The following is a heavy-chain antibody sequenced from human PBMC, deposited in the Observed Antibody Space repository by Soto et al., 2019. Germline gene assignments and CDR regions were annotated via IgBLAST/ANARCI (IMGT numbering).Heavy chain of an antibody. CDR1: GASINSGDYY. V-gene: IGHV4-30-4*01. D-gene: IGHD2-15*01. Sequence: SETLSLTCTVSGASINSGDYYWSWIRQPPGKGLEWIGYIYYSGSTYYNPSLKSRVTISVDTSKNQFSLKLSSVTAADTAVCYCAGFSEVAATEINWFDPWGKGTLVTVSS. CDR3: AGFSEVAATEINWFDP. J-gene: IGHJ5*02. CDR2: IYYSGST.